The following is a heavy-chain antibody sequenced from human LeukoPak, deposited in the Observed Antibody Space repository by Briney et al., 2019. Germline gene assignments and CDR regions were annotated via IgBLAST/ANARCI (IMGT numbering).Heavy chain of an antibody. Sequence: SETLSLSCTVSGGSISSSTYYWGWIRQPPGKGLEWIGSINYSGSTFYNPSLKSRVTISVDTSKNQFSLILSSVTAAATAVYYCARARLSIVRGITNFDYWGQGTVVTVSS. J-gene: IGHJ4*02. CDR3: ARARLSIVRGITNFDY. V-gene: IGHV4-39*01. CDR1: GGSISSSTYY. CDR2: INYSGST. D-gene: IGHD3-10*01.